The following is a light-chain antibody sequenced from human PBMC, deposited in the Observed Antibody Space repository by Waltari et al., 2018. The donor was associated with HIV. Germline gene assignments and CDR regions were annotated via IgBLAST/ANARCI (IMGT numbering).Light chain of an antibody. CDR2: ETS. CDR3: GTWDDSLGAVV. V-gene: IGLV1-51*02. Sequence: QSVLTQPPSVSAAPGQTVTLPRSGTSSNIGNNYVTWYHQVPGTNPQLLPYETSKRPSGIPDRFSGSKSGTSATLGITGVQTADEADYYCGTWDDSLGAVVFGGGTRVTV. J-gene: IGLJ2*01. CDR1: SSNIGNNY.